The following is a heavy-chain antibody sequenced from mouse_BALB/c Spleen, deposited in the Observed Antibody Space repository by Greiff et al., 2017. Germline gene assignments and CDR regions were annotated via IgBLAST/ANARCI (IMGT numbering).Heavy chain of an antibody. V-gene: IGHV1-69*02. Sequence: VQLQQSGAELVKPGASVKLSCKASGYTFTSYWMHWVKQRPGQGLEWIGEIDPSDSYTNYNQKFKGKATLTVDKSSSTAYMQLSSLTSEDSAVYYCARSRGNYDDFDYWGQGTTLTVSS. CDR2: IDPSDSYT. D-gene: IGHD2-1*01. CDR1: GYTFTSYW. J-gene: IGHJ2*01. CDR3: ARSRGNYDDFDY.